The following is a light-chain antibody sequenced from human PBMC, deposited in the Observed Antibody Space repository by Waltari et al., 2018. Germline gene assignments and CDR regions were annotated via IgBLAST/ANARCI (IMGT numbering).Light chain of an antibody. CDR3: MQALQTPYT. CDR1: QGLLNSNGYNY. Sequence: DIVMTQSPPSLPVTPGEPASISCRCSQGLLNSNGYNYLDWYLQKPGQSPHLLIYLGSIRAAGVPDRFNGSGSGTDFTLKISRVEAGDVGVYYCMQALQTPYTFGQGTKLEIK. V-gene: IGKV2-28*01. J-gene: IGKJ2*01. CDR2: LGS.